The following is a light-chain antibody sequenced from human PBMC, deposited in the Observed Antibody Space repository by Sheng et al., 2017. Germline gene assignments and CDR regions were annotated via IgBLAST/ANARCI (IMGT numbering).Light chain of an antibody. CDR2: DDS. V-gene: IGLV3-21*01. CDR1: NIGDKS. CDR3: QLWDITNTPYSVV. Sequence: SYILTQAPSLSVAPGKTATIACGGDNIGDKSVHWYQQKAGQAPTLVVYDDSARASGIPERFSGSNSGNTATLTISSVEAGDEADYYCQLWDITNTPYSVVFGGGTKLSVL. J-gene: IGLJ2*01.